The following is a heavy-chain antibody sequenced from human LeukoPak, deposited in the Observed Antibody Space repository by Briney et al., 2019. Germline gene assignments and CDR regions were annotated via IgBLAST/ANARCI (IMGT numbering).Heavy chain of an antibody. V-gene: IGHV4-59*03. CDR3: ALAPNSNWFDF. J-gene: IGHJ5*01. Sequence: PSETLSLTCTVSGDSTRNFYWNWIRQSPGKGLEWIGNIHYSGSSVYNPSLKSRVTISIDTSRRQFFLKLNSVTAADTAVYFCALAPNSNWFDFWGPGTLVTVSS. CDR1: GDSTRNFY. CDR2: IHYSGSS. D-gene: IGHD2-8*01.